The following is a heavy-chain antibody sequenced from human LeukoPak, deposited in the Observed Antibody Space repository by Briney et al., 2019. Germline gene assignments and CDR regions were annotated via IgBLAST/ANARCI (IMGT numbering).Heavy chain of an antibody. V-gene: IGHV3-7*01. CDR3: ASDPQSLVVGSTPFDY. CDR1: GFTFSSYW. D-gene: IGHD3-22*01. Sequence: GGSLRLSCAASGFTFSSYWMSWVRQAPGKGLEWVANIKQDGSEKYYVDSVKGRFTISRDNAKNSLYLQMNSLRAEDTAVYYCASDPQSLVVGSTPFDYWGQGTLVTVSS. J-gene: IGHJ4*02. CDR2: IKQDGSEK.